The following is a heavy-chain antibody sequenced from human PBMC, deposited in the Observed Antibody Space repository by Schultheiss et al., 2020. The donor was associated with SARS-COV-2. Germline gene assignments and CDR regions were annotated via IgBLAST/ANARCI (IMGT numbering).Heavy chain of an antibody. D-gene: IGHD3-22*01. CDR1: GFTFSSYG. CDR3: AKGTSSLYYYVGVS. CDR2: IWYDGSNK. V-gene: IGHV3-30*02. J-gene: IGHJ5*02. Sequence: GGSLRLSCAASGFTFSSYGMHWVRQAPGKGLEWVAVIWYDGSNKYYADSVKGRFTISRDNSKNTLYLQMNSLRAEDTAVYSCAKGTSSLYYYVGVSWGQGTLVTVSS.